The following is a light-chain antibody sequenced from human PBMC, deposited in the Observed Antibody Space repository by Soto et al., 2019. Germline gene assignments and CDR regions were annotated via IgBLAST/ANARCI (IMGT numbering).Light chain of an antibody. CDR2: GAS. CDR1: QSVSTK. J-gene: IGKJ2*01. CDR3: LQYNNWPYT. V-gene: IGKV3-15*01. Sequence: EIVMTQSPVTLSVSPGERGTLSCGASQSVSTKLLWFQQKPGQAPRLLIYGASTRATGIPARFSGGGSGTEFSLTISSLQSEDFAVYYCLQYNNWPYTFGQGTRV.